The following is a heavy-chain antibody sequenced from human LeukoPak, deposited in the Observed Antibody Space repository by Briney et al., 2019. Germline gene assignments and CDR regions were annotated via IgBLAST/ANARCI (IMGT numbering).Heavy chain of an antibody. CDR1: IFTFSSSV. V-gene: IGHV3-30*14. CDR3: ARASTWVPGKDSSGYYYPYAFDI. CDR2: ISYDGSDK. J-gene: IGHJ3*02. D-gene: IGHD3-22*01. Sequence: GRSLRLSCAASIFTFSSSVMHWVRQAPGKGLEWVAAISYDGSDKYYADSVKGRFTTSRDNSKNTLYLQVNNLRGGDTAVYHCARASTWVPGKDSSGYYYPYAFDIWGQGTMVTVSS.